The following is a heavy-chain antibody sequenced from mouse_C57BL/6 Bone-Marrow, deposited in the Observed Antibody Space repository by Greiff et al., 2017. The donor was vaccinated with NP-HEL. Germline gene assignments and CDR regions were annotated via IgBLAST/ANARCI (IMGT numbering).Heavy chain of an antibody. J-gene: IGHJ4*01. CDR3: ARHETAFMDY. V-gene: IGHV5-9*01. CDR1: GFTFSSYT. CDR2: ISGGGGNT. Sequence: EVMLVESGGGLVKPGGSLKLSCAASGFTFSSYTMSWVRQTPEKRLEWVATISGGGGNTYYPDSVKGRFTISRDNAKNTLYLQMSSLRSEDTALYYCARHETAFMDYWGQGTSVTVSS.